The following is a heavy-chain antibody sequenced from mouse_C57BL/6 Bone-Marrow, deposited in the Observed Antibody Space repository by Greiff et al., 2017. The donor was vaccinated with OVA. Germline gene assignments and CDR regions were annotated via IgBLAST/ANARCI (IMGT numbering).Heavy chain of an antibody. V-gene: IGHV1-61*01. CDR1: GYTFISYW. D-gene: IGHD2-1*01. CDR2: IYPSDSET. CDR3: ARGGIYYGNYNFDY. Sequence: QQSCQASGYTFISYWMDWVKQRPGQGLEWIGDIYPSDSETHYNQKFKDKATLTVDKSSSTAYMQLSSLTSEDSAVYYCARGGIYYGNYNFDYWGQGTTLTVSS. J-gene: IGHJ2*01.